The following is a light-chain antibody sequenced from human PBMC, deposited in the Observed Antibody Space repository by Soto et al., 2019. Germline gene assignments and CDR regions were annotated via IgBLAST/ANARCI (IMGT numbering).Light chain of an antibody. CDR1: SSDIGGYDY. CDR3: CSYTRTSNHYF. Sequence: QAVLTQPASVSGPPGQSITISCTGTSSDIGGYDYVSWYQQRPGKAPKLMIYEVRYRPSGVSNRFSGSKSGNTASLTISGLQAEDEAVYYCCSYTRTSNHYFFGSGTKVTVL. V-gene: IGLV2-14*01. J-gene: IGLJ1*01. CDR2: EVR.